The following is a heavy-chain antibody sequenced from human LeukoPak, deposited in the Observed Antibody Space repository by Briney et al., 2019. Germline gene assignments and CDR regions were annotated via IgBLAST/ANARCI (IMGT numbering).Heavy chain of an antibody. J-gene: IGHJ4*02. Sequence: SETLSLTCAVYGGSFSGYYWSWIRQPPGKGLEWIREINHSGSTNYNPSLKSRVTISVDTSKNQFSLKLSSVTAADTAVYYCARGYASPPGFDYWGQGTAVTVSS. D-gene: IGHD3-10*01. CDR3: ARGYASPPGFDY. V-gene: IGHV4-34*01. CDR1: GGSFSGYY. CDR2: INHSGST.